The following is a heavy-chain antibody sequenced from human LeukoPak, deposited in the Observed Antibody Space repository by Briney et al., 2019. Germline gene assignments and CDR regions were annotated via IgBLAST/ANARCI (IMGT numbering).Heavy chain of an antibody. D-gene: IGHD3-9*01. V-gene: IGHV3-21*01. CDR2: ISSSSSYI. CDR3: ARDPSDIFTGYSPASDS. CDR1: GFTFSSYS. J-gene: IGHJ5*01. Sequence: GGSVRLSCAASGFTFSSYSMNWVRQARGKGLEWVSSISSSSSYIYYADSVKGRFTISRDNAKTSMYLQMDSLSTEATAVYYCARDPSDIFTGYSPASDSCGQGTPLTASS.